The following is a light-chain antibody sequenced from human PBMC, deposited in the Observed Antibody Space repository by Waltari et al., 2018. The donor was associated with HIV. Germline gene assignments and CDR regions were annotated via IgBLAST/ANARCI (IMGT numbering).Light chain of an antibody. Sequence: DIVMTQSPDSLAVSVGVRSTISYKSSQILFRNVHILNFLGWYQQKPGQPPKLLISWATTRESGVPDRFSGSGSGTDFTLTISSVQAEDVALYYCQQVYSSPVTFGPGTKVELK. CDR2: WAT. CDR3: QQVYSSPVT. J-gene: IGKJ3*01. CDR1: QILFRNVHILNF. V-gene: IGKV4-1*01.